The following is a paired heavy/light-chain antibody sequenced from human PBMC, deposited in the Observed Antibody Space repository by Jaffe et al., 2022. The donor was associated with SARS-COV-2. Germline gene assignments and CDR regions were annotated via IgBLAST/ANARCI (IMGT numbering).Light chain of an antibody. CDR2: GAS. J-gene: IGKJ2*01. Sequence: ETVLTQSPATLSVSPGERVTLSCRASQNIGSNLGWHQQKPGQAPRLLISGASIRATGIPARFSGSGSGTEFTLTISSLQSEDFATYYCQQYKDWYTFGQGTKLEIK. CDR3: QQYKDWYT. CDR1: QNIGSN. V-gene: IGKV3D-15*01.
Heavy chain of an antibody. CDR3: TTDRGEAALLVTTH. Sequence: EVQLVESGGGLVKPGGSLRLSCAASGFPFNKAWMNWVRQAPGKGLEWVGRIKSKSDGGTADYAPPAKGRFTITRDDSRDTVYLQMNNLQAEDTALYYCTTDRGEAALLVTTHWGQGTLVTVSS. CDR1: GFPFNKAW. D-gene: IGHD1-1*01. J-gene: IGHJ4*02. V-gene: IGHV3-15*01. CDR2: IKSKSDGGTA.